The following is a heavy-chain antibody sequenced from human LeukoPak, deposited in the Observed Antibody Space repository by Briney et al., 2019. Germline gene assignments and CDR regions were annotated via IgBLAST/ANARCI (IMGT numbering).Heavy chain of an antibody. CDR1: GGTFSSYA. Sequence: SVKVSCKASGGTFSSYAISWVRQAPGQGLEWMGGIIPIFGTANYAQKFQGRVTITTDESTSTAYMELSSLRCEDTAVYYCARGIAAAGPRYYYYYSYMDVWGRGTTVTVSS. J-gene: IGHJ6*03. V-gene: IGHV1-69*05. CDR2: IIPIFGTA. CDR3: ARGIAAAGPRYYYYYSYMDV. D-gene: IGHD6-13*01.